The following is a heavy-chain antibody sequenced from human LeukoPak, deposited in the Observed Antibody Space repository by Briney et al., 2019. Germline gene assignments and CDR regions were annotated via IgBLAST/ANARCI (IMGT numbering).Heavy chain of an antibody. CDR3: AKDVTYYYDSSGYYHFDY. CDR2: ISGSGGST. D-gene: IGHD3-22*01. V-gene: IGHV3-23*01. CDR1: GFTFSSYA. Sequence: GGSLRLSCAASGFTFSSYAMSWVRQAPGKGLEWVSAISGSGGSTYYADSVKGRFTISRDNSKNTLYLQMNSLRAEDTAVYYCAKDVTYYYDSSGYYHFDYWGQGTLVTISS. J-gene: IGHJ4*02.